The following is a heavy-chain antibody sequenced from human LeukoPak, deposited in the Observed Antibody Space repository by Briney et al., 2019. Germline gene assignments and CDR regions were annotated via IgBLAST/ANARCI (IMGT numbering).Heavy chain of an antibody. CDR1: GGSISSSSYY. V-gene: IGHV4-39*01. Sequence: PSETLSLTCTVPGGSISSSSYYWGWIRQPPGKGLEWIGSIYYSGSTYYNPSLKSRVTISVDTSKNQFSLKLSSVTAADTAVYYCARRVTGTETLDYWGQGTLVTVSS. D-gene: IGHD1-20*01. CDR3: ARRVTGTETLDY. J-gene: IGHJ4*02. CDR2: IYYSGST.